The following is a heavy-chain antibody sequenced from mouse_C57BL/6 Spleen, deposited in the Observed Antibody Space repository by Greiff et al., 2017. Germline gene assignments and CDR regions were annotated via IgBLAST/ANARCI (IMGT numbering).Heavy chain of an antibody. D-gene: IGHD2-3*01. CDR1: GYTFTDYY. V-gene: IGHV1-76*01. CDR2: IYPGSGNT. Sequence: VQLQQSGAELVRPGASVKLSCKASGYTFTDYYINWVKQRPGQGLEWIARIYPGSGNTYYNEKFKGKATLTAEKSSSTAYMQLSSLTSEDSAVYFCARSRWLLQDYYAMDYWGQGTSVTVSS. J-gene: IGHJ4*01. CDR3: ARSRWLLQDYYAMDY.